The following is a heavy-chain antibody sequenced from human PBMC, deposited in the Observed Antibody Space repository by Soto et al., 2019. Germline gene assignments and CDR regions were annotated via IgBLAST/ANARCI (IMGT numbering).Heavy chain of an antibody. D-gene: IGHD3-3*01. CDR1: GFSVDSGNYY. CDR2: FSYSGST. V-gene: IGHV4-61*01. J-gene: IGHJ6*02. CDR3: ARGDWSAYYSYYYGFDV. Sequence: KPSETLSLTCTVSGFSVDSGNYYWTCIRQPPGKGLEWIGCFSYSGSTNYNPSLKGRVTISVDTSKNQISLNLSSVTAADTAVYYCARGDWSAYYSYYYGFDVWGQGSTVTVSS.